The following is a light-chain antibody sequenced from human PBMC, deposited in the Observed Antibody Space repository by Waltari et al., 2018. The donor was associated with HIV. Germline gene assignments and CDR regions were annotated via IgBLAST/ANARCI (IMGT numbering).Light chain of an antibody. CDR3: SSYTTTSTIL. CDR1: NSDVGGYNY. V-gene: IGLV2-14*01. Sequence: QSALTQPASVSGSPGQSITISCTGSNSDVGGYNYVSWYQQHPGKAPKLLLFAVTHRPSGISSRFSGSKAGNTATMTISGLQAEDEADYYCSSYTTTSTILFGGGTKVTVL. J-gene: IGLJ2*01. CDR2: AVT.